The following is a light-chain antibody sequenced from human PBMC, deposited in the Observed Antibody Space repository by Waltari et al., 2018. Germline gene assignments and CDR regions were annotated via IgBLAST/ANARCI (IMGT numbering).Light chain of an antibody. J-gene: IGLJ2*01. CDR3: ATWDDSLDDQL. Sequence: QSVLTQPPSASGTPGQRVTISCSGCRSNLGSNPVNWYQQLPGAAPKLLLYSNDQRPSGVPDRLSGSKSGSSAALAISGLQSEDEADYYCATWDDSLDDQLFGGGTKLTVL. CDR1: RSNLGSNP. V-gene: IGLV1-44*01. CDR2: SND.